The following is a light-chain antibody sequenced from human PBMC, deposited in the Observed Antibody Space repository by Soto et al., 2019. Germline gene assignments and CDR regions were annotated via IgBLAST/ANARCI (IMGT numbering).Light chain of an antibody. J-gene: IGKJ5*01. V-gene: IGKV3-11*01. CDR3: QKRRDSIP. CDR1: QSVGSY. Sequence: EIVLTQSPVTLSLSPGERATLSCRASQSVGSYLAWLQQKPGQAPRLLIYDASKRATGIPGRFSGSGSGTDFILTISSLEPEDFAVYYCQKRRDSIPFGQGPRPEIK. CDR2: DAS.